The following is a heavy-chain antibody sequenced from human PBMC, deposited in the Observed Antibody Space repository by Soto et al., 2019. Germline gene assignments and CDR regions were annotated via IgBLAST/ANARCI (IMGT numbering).Heavy chain of an antibody. CDR3: SRGIRSSGSWISG. J-gene: IGHJ4*02. CDR2: IIPILGIA. V-gene: IGHV1-69*02. D-gene: IGHD3-10*01. CDR1: GGTLSSYT. Sequence: QVQLVQSGAEVKTPGSSVQVSCKASGGTLSSYTISWVRQTPSPWLEWMGRIIPILGIANYAQKFQGGGTIAAVKSTSTAYREMVSLKSQDTAVYYCSRGIRSSGSWISGCGQGTLVNVSS.